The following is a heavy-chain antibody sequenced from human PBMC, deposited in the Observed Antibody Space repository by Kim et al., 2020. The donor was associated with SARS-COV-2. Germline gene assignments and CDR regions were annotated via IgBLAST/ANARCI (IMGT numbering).Heavy chain of an antibody. D-gene: IGHD4-17*01. CDR3: AKDPIAWSPYGDYVPSFDY. CDR2: ISWNSGSI. V-gene: IGHV3-9*01. Sequence: GGSLRLSCAASGFTFDDYAMHWVRQAPGKGLEWVSGISWNSGSIGYADSVKGRFTISRDNAKNSLYLQMNSLRAEDTALYYCAKDPIAWSPYGDYVPSFDYWGQGTLVTVSS. CDR1: GFTFDDYA. J-gene: IGHJ4*02.